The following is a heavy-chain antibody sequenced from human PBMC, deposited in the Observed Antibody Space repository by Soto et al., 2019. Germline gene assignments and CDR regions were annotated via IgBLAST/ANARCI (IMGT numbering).Heavy chain of an antibody. CDR2: ISGSSATT. D-gene: IGHD1-1*01. CDR3: TKGGIPRRYNIPKVDFDY. J-gene: IGHJ4*02. CDR1: GFIFSNYA. V-gene: IGHV3-23*01. Sequence: GGSLRLSCAASGFIFSNYAMSWVRQAPGRGLEWVSAISGSSATTYYPDSVKGRFTISRDNSKNTLYLQMNNLRADDTAVYYCTKGGIPRRYNIPKVDFDYWGQGSLVTVSS.